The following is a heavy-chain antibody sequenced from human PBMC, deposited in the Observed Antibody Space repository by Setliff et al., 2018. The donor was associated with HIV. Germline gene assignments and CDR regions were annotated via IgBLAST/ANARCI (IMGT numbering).Heavy chain of an antibody. CDR3: ARGLRYYSGSASYISFDF. D-gene: IGHD2-15*01. V-gene: IGHV1-8*02. Sequence: ASVKVSWKASGYTFSRYAMNWVRQAPGQGLEWMGWINTNTGNTASARKFQDRVTITADSSLNTAFLELSSLRSDDTAVYFCARGLRYYSGSASYISFDFWGQGTLVTVSS. CDR2: INTNTGNT. CDR1: GYTFSRYA. J-gene: IGHJ4*02.